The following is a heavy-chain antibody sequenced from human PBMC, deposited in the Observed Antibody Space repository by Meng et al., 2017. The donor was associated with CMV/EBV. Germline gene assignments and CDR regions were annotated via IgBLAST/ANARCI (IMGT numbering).Heavy chain of an antibody. CDR1: GSTFSDYY. Sequence: GGSLRLSCAASGSTFSDYYMSWIRQAPGKGLEWVSYISSSGSTIYYADSVKGRFTISRDNAKNSLYLQMNSLRAEDTAVYYCARARVPAAIGAINWFDPWGQGTLVTVSS. V-gene: IGHV3-11*01. J-gene: IGHJ5*02. D-gene: IGHD2-2*01. CDR2: ISSSGSTI. CDR3: ARARVPAAIGAINWFDP.